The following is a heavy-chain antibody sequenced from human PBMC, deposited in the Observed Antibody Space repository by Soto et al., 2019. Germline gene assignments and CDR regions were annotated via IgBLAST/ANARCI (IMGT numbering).Heavy chain of an antibody. J-gene: IGHJ5*02. Sequence: SETLSLTCAVSGGSISSGGYSWSWIRQPPGKGLEWIGYIYHSGSTYYNPSLKSRVTISVDRSKNQFSLKLSSVTAEDTAVYYCARDRYCSGGSCYNGDPWGQGTLVTVSS. CDR2: IYHSGST. D-gene: IGHD2-15*01. CDR3: ARDRYCSGGSCYNGDP. V-gene: IGHV4-30-2*01. CDR1: GGSISSGGYS.